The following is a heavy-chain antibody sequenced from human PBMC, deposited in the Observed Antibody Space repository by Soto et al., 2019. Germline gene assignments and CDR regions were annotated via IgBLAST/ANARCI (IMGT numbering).Heavy chain of an antibody. D-gene: IGHD3-10*01. V-gene: IGHV4-34*01. CDR2: ISHRGSI. J-gene: IGHJ5*01. CDR3: ARNSYFGSRRRINWFDS. Sequence: PSETLSLTCAVYGGSFSGYYWNWIRRSPGEGLEWIGEISHRGSINYNPSLKSRVTISVDTSKNQFSLRLTSVTAADTAVYYCARNSYFGSRRRINWFDSWGQGTLVTVSS. CDR1: GGSFSGYY.